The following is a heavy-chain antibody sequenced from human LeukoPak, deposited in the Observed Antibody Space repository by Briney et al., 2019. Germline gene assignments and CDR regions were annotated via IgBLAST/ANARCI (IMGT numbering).Heavy chain of an antibody. CDR3: ARDRGVRYCSGGSCSDLAY. V-gene: IGHV4-61*02. Sequence: PSETLSLTCTVSGGSISSGSYYWSWIRQPAGKGLEWIGRIYTSGSTNYNPSLKSRVTISVDTSKNQFSLKLSSVTAADTDAYQYARDRGVRYCSGGSCSDLAYWGQGALVTVSS. D-gene: IGHD2-15*01. CDR2: IYTSGST. CDR1: GGSISSGSYY. J-gene: IGHJ4*02.